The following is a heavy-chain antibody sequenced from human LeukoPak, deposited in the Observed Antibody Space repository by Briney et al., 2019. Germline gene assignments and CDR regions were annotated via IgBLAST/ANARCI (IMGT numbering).Heavy chain of an antibody. Sequence: PGGSLRLSCAASGFSFSSYGMHWVRQAPGKGLEWVAVIWYDGSKKYYADSVKGRFTISRDNSKNTLYLQMNSLRAEDTAVYYCANLGGNDAFDIWGQGTMVTVSS. D-gene: IGHD3-16*01. J-gene: IGHJ3*02. CDR1: GFSFSSYG. CDR3: ANLGGNDAFDI. CDR2: IWYDGSKK. V-gene: IGHV3-33*06.